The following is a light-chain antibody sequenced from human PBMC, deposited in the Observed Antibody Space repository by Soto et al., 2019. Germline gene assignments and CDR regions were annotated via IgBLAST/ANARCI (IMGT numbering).Light chain of an antibody. J-gene: IGLJ1*01. Sequence: SALTQPPSASGSPGQSVTISCTGTSSDVGGYKYVSWYQQHPGKAPKLMIFEVNKRPSGVPDRFSGSKSGNTASLTVSGLQAEDEADYYCSSYAGINNLGVVGTGTKLTVL. CDR1: SSDVGGYKY. V-gene: IGLV2-8*01. CDR3: SSYAGINNLGV. CDR2: EVN.